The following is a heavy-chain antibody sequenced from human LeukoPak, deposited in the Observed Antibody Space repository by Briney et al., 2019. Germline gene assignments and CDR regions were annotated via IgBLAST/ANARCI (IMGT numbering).Heavy chain of an antibody. D-gene: IGHD4-17*01. Sequence: GGSLRLSCVASGFTFSSYGMHWVRQAPGKGLEWVAVTSYDGSNKYYADSVKGRFTISRDNSKNTLYLQMNSLRAEDTAVYYCARNDYGDYYFDYWGQGTLVTVSS. CDR1: GFTFSSYG. CDR2: TSYDGSNK. CDR3: ARNDYGDYYFDY. J-gene: IGHJ4*02. V-gene: IGHV3-30*03.